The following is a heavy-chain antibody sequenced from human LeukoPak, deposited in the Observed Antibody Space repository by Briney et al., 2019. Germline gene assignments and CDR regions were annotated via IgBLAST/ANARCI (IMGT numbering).Heavy chain of an antibody. D-gene: IGHD6-19*01. J-gene: IGHJ5*02. CDR3: VKDGGSGWIVRWFDP. CDR1: GFSFEDFA. Sequence: GGSLRLSCLASGFSFEDFAIHWVRQVPGKGLEWVSGISWNSVSVGYADSVKGRFIISRDTARRTVDLQMNSLRPEDTALYYCVKDGGSGWIVRWFDPWGQGTQVTVSS. V-gene: IGHV3-9*01. CDR2: ISWNSVSV.